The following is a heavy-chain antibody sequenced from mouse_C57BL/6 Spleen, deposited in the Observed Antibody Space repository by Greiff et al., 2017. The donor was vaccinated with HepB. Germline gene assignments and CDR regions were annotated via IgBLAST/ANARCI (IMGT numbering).Heavy chain of an antibody. CDR3: TRKSGTYGGYFDY. V-gene: IGHV1-15*01. CDR2: IDPETGGT. CDR1: GYTFTDYE. J-gene: IGHJ2*01. D-gene: IGHD1-3*01. Sequence: VQLQQSGAELVRPGASVTLSCKASGYTFTDYEMHWVKQTPVHGLEWIGAIDPETGGTAYNQKFKGKAILTADKSSSTAYMELRSLTSEDSAVYYCTRKSGTYGGYFDYWGQGTTLTVSS.